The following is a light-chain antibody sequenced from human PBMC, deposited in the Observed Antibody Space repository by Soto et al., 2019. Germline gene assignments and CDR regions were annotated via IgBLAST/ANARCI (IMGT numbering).Light chain of an antibody. CDR3: SSYTSSSTLVYV. J-gene: IGLJ1*01. Sequence: QSALTQPASVSGSPGQSITISCTGTSSDVGGYNYVSWYQQHPGKAPKPMIYEVSNRPSGVSNRFSGSKSGNTASLTISGLQAEDEADYYCSSYTSSSTLVYVFGTGTKVTV. CDR2: EVS. CDR1: SSDVGGYNY. V-gene: IGLV2-14*01.